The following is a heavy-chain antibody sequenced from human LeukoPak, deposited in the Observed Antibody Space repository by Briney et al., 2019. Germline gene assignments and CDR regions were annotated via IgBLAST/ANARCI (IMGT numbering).Heavy chain of an antibody. CDR3: ARGITMVRGAAPGGMDV. CDR1: GFTVSSNY. D-gene: IGHD3-10*01. V-gene: IGHV3-53*01. J-gene: IGHJ6*02. CDR2: IYSGGST. Sequence: GGSLRLSCAASGFTVSSNYMSWVRQAPGKGLERVSVIYSGGSTYYADSVKGRFTISRDNSKNTLYLQMNSLRAEDTAVYYCARGITMVRGAAPGGMDVWGQGTTVTVSS.